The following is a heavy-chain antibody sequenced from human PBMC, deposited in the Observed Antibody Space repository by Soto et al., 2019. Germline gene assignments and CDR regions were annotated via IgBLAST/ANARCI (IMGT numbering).Heavy chain of an antibody. CDR3: ARDVLWFGESTPQGYYYMDV. CDR1: GFTFSDYY. Sequence: GGSLRLSCAASGFTFSDYYMSWIRQAPGKGLEWVSYISSSGSTIYYADSVKGRFTISRDNAKNSLYLQMNSLRAEDTAVYYFARDVLWFGESTPQGYYYMDVWGKGTTVTVSS. V-gene: IGHV3-11*01. D-gene: IGHD3-10*01. CDR2: ISSSGSTI. J-gene: IGHJ6*03.